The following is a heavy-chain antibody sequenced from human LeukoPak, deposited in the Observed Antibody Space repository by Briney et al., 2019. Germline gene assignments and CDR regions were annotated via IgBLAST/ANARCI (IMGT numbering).Heavy chain of an antibody. Sequence: SETLSLTCTVSGGSISSSGSFWGWVRQSPGKGLEWIGNIFYDGSTYYNPSLKSRVIISVDTSKNQFSLKLSSVTAADTAVYYCARREGTRPMDYWGQGTLVTVSS. D-gene: IGHD6-6*01. J-gene: IGHJ4*02. CDR3: ARREGTRPMDY. V-gene: IGHV4-39*01. CDR2: IFYDGST. CDR1: GGSISSSGSF.